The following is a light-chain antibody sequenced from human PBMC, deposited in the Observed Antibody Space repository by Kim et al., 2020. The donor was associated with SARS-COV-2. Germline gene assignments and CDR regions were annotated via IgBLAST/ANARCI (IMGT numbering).Light chain of an antibody. CDR2: GAS. CDR3: QQYNNWPRGR. J-gene: IGKJ1*01. CDR1: QSVSSS. V-gene: IGKV3-15*01. Sequence: SPGERATLSCRASQSVSSSLAWYQQKPGQAPRRLIYGASTRATGIPARFSGNGSGTEFTLTISSLQSEDFAVYYCQQYNNWPRGRFGQGTKVDIK.